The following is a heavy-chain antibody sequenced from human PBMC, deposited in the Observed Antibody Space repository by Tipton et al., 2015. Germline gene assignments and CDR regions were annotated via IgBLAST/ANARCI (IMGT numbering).Heavy chain of an antibody. CDR1: GFSFSSYW. V-gene: IGHV3-7*01. CDR2: IKQDGSET. Sequence: SLRLSCAASGFSFSSYWMSWVRQAPGNGLEWVANIKQDGSETNYVDSVKGRFTISRDNSKKSLYLEIHSLRAEDTAMYYCARDVITEYWYFDLWGRGTLVTVSS. J-gene: IGHJ2*01. D-gene: IGHD3-22*01. CDR3: ARDVITEYWYFDL.